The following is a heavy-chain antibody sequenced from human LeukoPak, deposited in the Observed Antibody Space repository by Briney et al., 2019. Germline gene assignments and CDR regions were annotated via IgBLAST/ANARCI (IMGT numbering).Heavy chain of an antibody. D-gene: IGHD6-6*01. CDR3: ARHQSNYYYGMDV. Sequence: SETLSLTCTVSGGPITSYYWTWIRQPPGKGLEWIGSIYYSGSTSYNPSLKSRVTMSVDTSKNQFSLKLSSVTAADTAVYYCARHQSNYYYGMDVWGQGTTVTVPS. CDR1: GGPITSYY. J-gene: IGHJ6*02. V-gene: IGHV4-59*01. CDR2: IYYSGST.